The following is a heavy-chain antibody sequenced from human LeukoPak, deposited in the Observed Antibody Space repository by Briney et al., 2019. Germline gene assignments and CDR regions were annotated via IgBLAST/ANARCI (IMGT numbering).Heavy chain of an antibody. Sequence: GGSLRLSCAASGFTFSSYAMSWVRQAPGKGLEWVSTISGSGGSTYYADSVKGRFTISRDNAKNSLYLQMNSLRAEDTAVYYCARHIAAASMDVWGKGTTVTVSS. D-gene: IGHD6-13*01. CDR1: GFTFSSYA. J-gene: IGHJ6*03. V-gene: IGHV3-23*01. CDR3: ARHIAAASMDV. CDR2: ISGSGGST.